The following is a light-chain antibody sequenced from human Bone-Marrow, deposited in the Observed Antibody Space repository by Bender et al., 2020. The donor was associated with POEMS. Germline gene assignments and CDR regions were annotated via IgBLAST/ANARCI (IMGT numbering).Light chain of an antibody. CDR2: DVS. CDR3: GSYTSISTYV. CDR1: SSDIGNGNS. Sequence: QSALTQPASVSGSPGQSITISCTGTSSDIGNGNSVSWYQQKPAKAPKLMIYDVSNRPSGVPNRFSGSKSGNTASLTISGLQAEDDADYYCGSYTSISTYVFGSGTTVTVL. V-gene: IGLV2-14*01. J-gene: IGLJ1*01.